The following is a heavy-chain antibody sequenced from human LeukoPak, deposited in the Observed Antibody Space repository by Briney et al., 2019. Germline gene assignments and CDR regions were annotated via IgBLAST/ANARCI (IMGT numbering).Heavy chain of an antibody. V-gene: IGHV3-23*01. CDR2: ISDNVGRT. CDR3: AKAPSPGYCSSTSCYYDY. Sequence: GGSRRLSCAASGFTFSNYAIGWVRQAPGKGLEWVTAISDNVGRTYYADSVKGRFTISRDNSKNTLYLQMNSLRGDDTAVYHCAKAPSPGYCSSTSCYYDYWGQGTLVTVSS. D-gene: IGHD2-2*01. CDR1: GFTFSNYA. J-gene: IGHJ4*02.